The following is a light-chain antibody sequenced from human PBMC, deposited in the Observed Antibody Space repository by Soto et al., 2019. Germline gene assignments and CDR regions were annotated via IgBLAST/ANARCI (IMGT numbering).Light chain of an antibody. J-gene: IGKJ4*01. CDR1: QDIRNA. CDR2: AAS. Sequence: DIQMTQSPSSLSASVGDRVTITCRASQDIRNALGWYQQKPGKAPKRLIYAASSLQSGVPSRFSGSASGTEFTLTISSLQPEDFATYYCLQHNGYPLTFGGGTKVDIK. V-gene: IGKV1-17*01. CDR3: LQHNGYPLT.